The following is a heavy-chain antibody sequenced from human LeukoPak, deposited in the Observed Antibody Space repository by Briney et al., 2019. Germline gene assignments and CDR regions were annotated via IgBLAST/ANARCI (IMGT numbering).Heavy chain of an antibody. V-gene: IGHV3-23*01. D-gene: IGHD6-13*01. CDR3: ATQQRYGLDV. CDR1: GFTFSSCA. CDR2: ISGSGGST. Sequence: GGSLRLSCAASGFTFSSCAMSWVRQAPGKGLEWVSAISGSGGSTNYADSVKGRFTISRDNAKNTLYLQMNSLRAEDTAVYYCATQQRYGLDVWGQGTTVTVSS. J-gene: IGHJ6*02.